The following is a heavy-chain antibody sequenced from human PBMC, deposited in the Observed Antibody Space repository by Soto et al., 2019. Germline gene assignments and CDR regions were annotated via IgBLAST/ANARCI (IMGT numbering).Heavy chain of an antibody. Sequence: PGGSLRFSCAVSVFTFSSYSMNWVRQPPGKGLECVSSSSSSSSSIYYADSVKGRFTISRDNAKNSLYLQMNSLRAEDTAVYYCARAHGRYCSSTSCPLEYSSSRSHYGMDVWGQGTTVTVSS. J-gene: IGHJ6*02. CDR1: VFTFSSYS. V-gene: IGHV3-21*01. CDR2: SSSSSSSI. D-gene: IGHD2-2*01. CDR3: ARAHGRYCSSTSCPLEYSSSRSHYGMDV.